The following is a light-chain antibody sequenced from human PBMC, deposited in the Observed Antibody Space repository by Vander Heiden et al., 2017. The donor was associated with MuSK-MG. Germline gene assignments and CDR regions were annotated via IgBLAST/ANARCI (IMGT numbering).Light chain of an antibody. CDR3: QQYNNSPP. CDR2: AAS. Sequence: DIVMTQSPATLSVSPGERATLSCRASQSVSSYLAWYQQTPGQAPSLLIYAASTIATVTPARFSGSASGTEFTLTISSLQSEDFAFYYCQQYNNSPPFGGGTKVEIK. CDR1: QSVSSY. V-gene: IGKV3-15*01. J-gene: IGKJ4*01.